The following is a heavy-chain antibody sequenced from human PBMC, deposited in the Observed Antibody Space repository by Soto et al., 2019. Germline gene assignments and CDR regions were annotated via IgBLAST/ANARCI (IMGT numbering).Heavy chain of an antibody. CDR2: INPNSGGT. D-gene: IGHD2-15*01. CDR1: RYAFTGYY. J-gene: IGHJ6*02. CDR3: ARDLTPLGPRYYHSGMDV. V-gene: IGHV1-2*02. Sequence: ASVEVACKACRYAFTGYYIDWGRQAPVQGLEWMGWINPNSGGTNYAQKFQGRVTMTRDTSISTDYMEVSRLRSDDTAVYYCARDLTPLGPRYYHSGMDVWGQGTTVTVSS.